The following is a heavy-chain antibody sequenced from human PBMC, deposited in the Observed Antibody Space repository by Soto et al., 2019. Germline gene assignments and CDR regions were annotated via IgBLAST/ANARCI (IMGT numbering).Heavy chain of an antibody. V-gene: IGHV3-7*03. D-gene: IGHD5-18*01. Sequence: HPGGSLRLSCAGSGISTSSYWMGWVRQAPGRGLEWVASIKKDGTEKYYMDSLKGRFTISRDNALNSVYLQMNSLRAEDTAVYFCVTGYHSDYWGQGTLLTVSS. CDR1: GISTSSYW. CDR2: IKKDGTEK. J-gene: IGHJ4*02. CDR3: VTGYHSDY.